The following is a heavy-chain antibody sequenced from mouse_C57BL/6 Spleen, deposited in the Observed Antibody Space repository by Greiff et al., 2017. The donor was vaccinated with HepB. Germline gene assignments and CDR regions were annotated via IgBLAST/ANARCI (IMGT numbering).Heavy chain of an antibody. Sequence: VQLQQSGPELVKPGASVKISCKASGYAFSSSWMNWVKQRPGKGLEWIGRIYPGDGDTNYNGKFKGKATLTADKSSSTAYMQLSSLTSEDSAVYFGARSLNIYYGYDEDAMDYWGQGTSVTVSS. D-gene: IGHD2-2*01. CDR2: IYPGDGDT. J-gene: IGHJ4*01. V-gene: IGHV1-82*01. CDR1: GYAFSSSW. CDR3: ARSLNIYYGYDEDAMDY.